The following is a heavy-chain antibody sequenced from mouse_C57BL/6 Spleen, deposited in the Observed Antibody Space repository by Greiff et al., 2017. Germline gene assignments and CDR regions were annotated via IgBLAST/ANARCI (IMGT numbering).Heavy chain of an antibody. D-gene: IGHD2-1*01. V-gene: IGHV1-18*01. Sequence: VQLQQSGPELVKPGASVKIPCKASGYTFTDYNMDWVKQSHGKSLEWIGDINPNNGGTIYNQKFKGKATLTVDKSSSTAYMELRSLTSEDTAVYYCARRIYYGFAYWGQGTLVTVSA. CDR1: GYTFTDYN. J-gene: IGHJ3*01. CDR2: INPNNGGT. CDR3: ARRIYYGFAY.